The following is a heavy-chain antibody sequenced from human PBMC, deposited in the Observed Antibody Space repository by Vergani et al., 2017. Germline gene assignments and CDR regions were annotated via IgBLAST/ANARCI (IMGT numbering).Heavy chain of an antibody. J-gene: IGHJ5*02. V-gene: IGHV4-31*03. D-gene: IGHD3-3*01. CDR3: ARGPSDYDFWSGYYKGNWFDP. Sequence: QVQLQESGPGLVKPSQTLSLTCTVSGGSISSGGYYWSWIRQPPGKGLEWIGYIYYSGSTYYNPSLKSRVTISVDTSKNQFSLKLSSVTAADTAVYYCARGPSDYDFWSGYYKGNWFDPWGQGTLVTVSS. CDR1: GGSISSGGYY. CDR2: IYYSGST.